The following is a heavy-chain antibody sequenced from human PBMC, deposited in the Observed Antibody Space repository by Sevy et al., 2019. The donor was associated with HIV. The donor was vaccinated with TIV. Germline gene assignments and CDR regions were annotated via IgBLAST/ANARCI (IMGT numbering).Heavy chain of an antibody. CDR3: ARDRGVGYYDFWSGQLDV. D-gene: IGHD3-3*01. CDR1: GFTVSSNY. V-gene: IGHV3-53*01. Sequence: GGSLRLSCAASGFTVSSNYMSWVRQAPGKGLEWVSVIYSGGSTYYADPVKGRFTISRDNSKNTLYLQMNSLRAEDTAVYYCARDRGVGYYDFWSGQLDVWGQGTLVTVSS. J-gene: IGHJ4*02. CDR2: IYSGGST.